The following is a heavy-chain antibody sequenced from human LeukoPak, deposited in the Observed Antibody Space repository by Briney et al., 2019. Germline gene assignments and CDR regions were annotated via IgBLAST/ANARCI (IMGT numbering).Heavy chain of an antibody. CDR3: ARDRPLDADDYYGFYYFDY. J-gene: IGHJ4*02. Sequence: ASVKVSCKASGYTFTGYYMHWVRQAPGQGLEWMGWINPNSGGTNHAQRFQGRVTMTRDTSISTAYMELSRLRSDDTAVYYCARDRPLDADDYYGFYYFDYWGQGTLVTVSS. CDR1: GYTFTGYY. CDR2: INPNSGGT. D-gene: IGHD3-10*01. V-gene: IGHV1-2*02.